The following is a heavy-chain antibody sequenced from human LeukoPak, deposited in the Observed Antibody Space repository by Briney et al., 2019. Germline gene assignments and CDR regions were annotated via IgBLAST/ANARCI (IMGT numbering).Heavy chain of an antibody. CDR3: AKGFQSSSSTGLEQ. J-gene: IGHJ4*02. Sequence: GGSLRLSCAASGFSIGDYAMHWVRQAPGKGRECVSSISYDSGSKTYVDSVRGRFTISRDNAKNFVSLQMESLRPEDTALYYCAKGFQSSSSTGLEQWGQGTLVTVSS. V-gene: IGHV3-9*01. CDR1: GFSIGDYA. D-gene: IGHD6-13*01. CDR2: ISYDSGSK.